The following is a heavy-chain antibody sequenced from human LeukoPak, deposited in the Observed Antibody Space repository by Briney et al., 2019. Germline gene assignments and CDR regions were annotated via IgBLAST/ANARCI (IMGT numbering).Heavy chain of an antibody. Sequence: SETLSLTCAVYGGSFSGYYWSWIRQPPGKGLEWIGEINHSGSTNYNPSLKSRVTISVDTSKNQFSLKLSSVTAADTAVYYCARTWILLWLPQFGFDYWGQGNLVSVSS. CDR2: INHSGST. V-gene: IGHV4-34*01. CDR1: GGSFSGYY. CDR3: ARTWILLWLPQFGFDY. J-gene: IGHJ4*02. D-gene: IGHD5-18*01.